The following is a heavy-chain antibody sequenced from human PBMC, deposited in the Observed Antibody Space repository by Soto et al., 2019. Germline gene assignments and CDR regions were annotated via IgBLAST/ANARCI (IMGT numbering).Heavy chain of an antibody. J-gene: IGHJ3*02. V-gene: IGHV4-30-4*01. CDR1: GGSISSGDYY. Sequence: PSETLSLTCTVSGGSISSGDYYWSWIRQPPGKGLEWIGYIYYSGSTYYNPSLKSRVTISVDTSKNQFSLKLSSVTAADTAVYYCARTYYYDNSGTGGAFDIWGQGTMVT. CDR3: ARTYYYDNSGTGGAFDI. CDR2: IYYSGST. D-gene: IGHD3-22*01.